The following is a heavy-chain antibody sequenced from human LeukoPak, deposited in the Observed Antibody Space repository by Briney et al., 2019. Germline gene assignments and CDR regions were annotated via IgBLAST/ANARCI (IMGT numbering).Heavy chain of an antibody. J-gene: IGHJ3*02. CDR1: GYSFTSYW. V-gene: IGHV5-51*01. CDR2: IYPGDSDT. Sequence: GESLKISCKGSGYSFTSYWIGWVRQMPGKGLEWMGIIYPGDSDTRYSPSFEGQVTTSADKSTTTAYLQCSSLKASDTAMYYCPRTTYDYGDYVEGGYAFDIWGQGTMVTVSS. D-gene: IGHD4-17*01. CDR3: PRTTYDYGDYVEGGYAFDI.